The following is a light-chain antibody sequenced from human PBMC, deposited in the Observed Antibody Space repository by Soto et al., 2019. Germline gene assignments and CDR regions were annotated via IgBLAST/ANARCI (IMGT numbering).Light chain of an antibody. CDR1: QSVSSY. Sequence: EIVLTHSPATLSSSPCERATLSCSASQSVSSYLAWYQQKPGQAPRLLIYDASNRATGIPARFSGSGSGTDFTLTISSLEPEDFAVYYCQQRSNWPGTFGPGTKVDIK. CDR2: DAS. CDR3: QQRSNWPGT. V-gene: IGKV3-11*01. J-gene: IGKJ3*01.